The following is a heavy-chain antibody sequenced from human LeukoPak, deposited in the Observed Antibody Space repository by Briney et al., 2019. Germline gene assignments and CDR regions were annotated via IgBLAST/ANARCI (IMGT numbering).Heavy chain of an antibody. CDR1: GFTVSSNY. V-gene: IGHV3-53*04. Sequence: GGSLRLSCAASGFTVSSNYMSWVRQAPGKGLEWVSVIYSGGSTYYADSVKGRFTISRHNSKNTLYLQMNSLRAEDTAVYYCVREITVAAGVGNYYGMDVWGQGTTVTVSS. CDR2: IYSGGST. CDR3: VREITVAAGVGNYYGMDV. D-gene: IGHD6-19*01. J-gene: IGHJ6*02.